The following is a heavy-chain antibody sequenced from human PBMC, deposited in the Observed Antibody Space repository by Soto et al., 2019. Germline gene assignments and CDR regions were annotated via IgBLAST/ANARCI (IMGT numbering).Heavy chain of an antibody. V-gene: IGHV4-59*01. D-gene: IGHD3-22*01. CDR3: ARTYSSSYSRYPVYYGMDV. Sequence: LYLTCTVSGDSISSYFWSWVRQPPGKVLEWIGCVYHSGSTNYSPSLKRRVSISVDTSKNQFSLRLTSVTAADTAVYYCARTYSSSYSRYPVYYGMDVWGQGTTVTVSS. CDR1: GDSISSYF. J-gene: IGHJ6*02. CDR2: VYHSGST.